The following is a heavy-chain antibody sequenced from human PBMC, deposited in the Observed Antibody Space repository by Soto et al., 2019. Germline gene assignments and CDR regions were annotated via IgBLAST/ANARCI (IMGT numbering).Heavy chain of an antibody. CDR2: ISSSSSYT. V-gene: IGHV3-11*06. CDR3: ARSTPRAPFDY. CDR1: GFTFSDYY. D-gene: IGHD4-17*01. Sequence: VGSLRLSCAASGFTFSDYYMSWIRQAPGKGLEWVSYISSSSSYTNYADSVKGRFTISRDNAKNSLYLQMNSLRAEDTAVYYCARSTPRAPFDYWGQGTLVTVSS. J-gene: IGHJ4*02.